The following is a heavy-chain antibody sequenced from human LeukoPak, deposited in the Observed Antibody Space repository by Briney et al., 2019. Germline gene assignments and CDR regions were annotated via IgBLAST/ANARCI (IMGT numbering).Heavy chain of an antibody. CDR2: ISWNSGSI. Sequence: QPGGSLRLSCAASGFIFDDYAMHWVRQAPGKGLEWVSGISWNSGSIGYADSVKGRFTISRDNAKNSLYLQMNSLRAEDTALYYCAKDISSSGRYYFDYWGQGTLVTVSS. CDR3: AKDISSSGRYYFDY. J-gene: IGHJ4*02. CDR1: GFIFDDYA. V-gene: IGHV3-9*01. D-gene: IGHD3-22*01.